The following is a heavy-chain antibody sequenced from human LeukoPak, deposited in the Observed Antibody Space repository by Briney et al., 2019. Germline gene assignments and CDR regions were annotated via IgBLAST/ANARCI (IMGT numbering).Heavy chain of an antibody. Sequence: ASVKVSCKASGYTFTSYAMNWVRQAPGQGLEWMGWINTNTGNPTYAQGFTGRFVFSLDTSVSTAYLQISSLKAEDTAVYYCARLGIVVVPAASGDYYYYMDVWGKGTTVTVSS. V-gene: IGHV7-4-1*02. J-gene: IGHJ6*03. CDR2: INTNTGNP. CDR3: ARLGIVVVPAASGDYYYYMDV. CDR1: GYTFTSYA. D-gene: IGHD2-2*01.